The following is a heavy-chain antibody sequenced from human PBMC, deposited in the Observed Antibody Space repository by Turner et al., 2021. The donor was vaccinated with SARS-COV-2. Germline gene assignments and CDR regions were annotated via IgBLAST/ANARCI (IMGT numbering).Heavy chain of an antibody. V-gene: IGHV4-39*01. CDR2: IYYSGST. Sequence: QLHLQESAPGLMRPSETLSLTCTVSGYSISNSNYYWGWIRQPPGKGPEWIGSIYYSGSTYYNTSLKSRVTISVDTAKNQFSLKLSSVTTADTALYYCSRHASIVRGSPFDPWGQGTLVTVSS. J-gene: IGHJ5*02. CDR3: SRHASIVRGSPFDP. D-gene: IGHD3-10*02. CDR1: GYSISNSNYY.